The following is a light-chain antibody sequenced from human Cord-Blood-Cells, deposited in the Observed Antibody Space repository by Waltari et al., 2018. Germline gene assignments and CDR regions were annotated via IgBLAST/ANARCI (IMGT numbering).Light chain of an antibody. CDR3: SSYTSSSTWV. Sequence: QSALTQPASVSGSPGQSITISCTGTSSDVGGYNYVSWYQQHPGKAPKLMIYDVSNRPWGVSNLCAGSKSGNAASLTISGLQAEDEADYYCSSYTSSSTWVFGGGTKLTV. CDR2: DVS. CDR1: SSDVGGYNY. J-gene: IGLJ3*02. V-gene: IGLV2-14*03.